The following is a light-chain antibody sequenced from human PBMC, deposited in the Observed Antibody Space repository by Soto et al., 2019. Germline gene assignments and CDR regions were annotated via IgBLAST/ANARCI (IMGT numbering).Light chain of an antibody. CDR2: GAS. CDR1: QSVSSSY. CDR3: QQYGSSRGIT. Sequence: EIVLTQSPGTLSLSPGERATLSCRASQSVSSSYLAWYQQKPGQAPRLLIYGASSRATGIPDRFSGSGSGTDFTVTISRLEPEDFGVYYCQQYGSSRGITFGPGTKVDIK. J-gene: IGKJ3*01. V-gene: IGKV3-20*01.